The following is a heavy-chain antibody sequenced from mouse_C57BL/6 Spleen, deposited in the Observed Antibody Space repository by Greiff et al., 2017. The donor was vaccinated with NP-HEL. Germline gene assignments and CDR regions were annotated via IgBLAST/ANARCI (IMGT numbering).Heavy chain of an antibody. D-gene: IGHD3-2*02. J-gene: IGHJ3*01. V-gene: IGHV5-9-1*02. CDR1: GFTFSSYA. CDR2: ISSGGDYI. CDR3: TRDRGDSSGRFAY. Sequence: ASGFTFSSYAMSWVRQTPEKRLEWVAYISSGGDYIYYADTVKGRFTISRDNARNTLYLQMSSLKSEDTAMYYCTRDRGDSSGRFAYWGQGTLVTVSA.